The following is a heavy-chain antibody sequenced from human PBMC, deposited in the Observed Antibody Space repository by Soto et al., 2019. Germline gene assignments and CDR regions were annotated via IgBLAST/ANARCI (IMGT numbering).Heavy chain of an antibody. D-gene: IGHD6-19*01. J-gene: IGHJ4*02. CDR3: AKSQAVAALYYFDY. CDR1: GFTFSSYG. V-gene: IGHV3-30*18. CDR2: ISYDGSNK. Sequence: QVQLVESGGGVVQPGRSLRLSCAASGFTFSSYGMHWVRQAPRKGLEWVAVISYDGSNKYYADSVKGRFTISRDNSKNTLYLQMNSLRAEDTAVYYCAKSQAVAALYYFDYWGQGTLVTVSS.